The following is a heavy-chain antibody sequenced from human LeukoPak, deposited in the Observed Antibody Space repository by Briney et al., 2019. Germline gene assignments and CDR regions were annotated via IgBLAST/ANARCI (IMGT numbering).Heavy chain of an antibody. CDR1: GGSISRTDYY. CDR2: MYYSGST. D-gene: IGHD2-15*01. CDR3: VLTGGYCSGGNCYHHFDS. Sequence: SETLSLTCTVSGGSISRTDYYWGWIRQPPGKGLEWIGNMYYSGSTYYNPSLKSRVTISVDTSKNQFSLNLISVTAADTAVYYCVLTGGYCSGGNCYHHFDSWGQGTLVTVSS. J-gene: IGHJ4*02. V-gene: IGHV4-39*07.